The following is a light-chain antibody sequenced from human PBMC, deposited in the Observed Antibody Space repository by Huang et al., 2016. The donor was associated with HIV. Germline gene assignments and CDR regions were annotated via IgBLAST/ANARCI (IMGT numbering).Light chain of an antibody. CDR2: GAS. V-gene: IGKV3-15*01. CDR1: QGVGNN. J-gene: IGKJ2*01. CDR3: QQYNTWPYT. Sequence: EIVMTQSPATIYVFPGERATLSCRASQGVGNNLAWYHQKLGQAPRLLIYGASARSTGLPARFSGVGSGTECTLTISSLQSEDFSVYYCQQYNTWPYTFGQGT.